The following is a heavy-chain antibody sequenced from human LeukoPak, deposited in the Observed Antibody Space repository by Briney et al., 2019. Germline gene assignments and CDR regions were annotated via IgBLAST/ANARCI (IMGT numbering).Heavy chain of an antibody. Sequence: SETLSLTCGVSGYSISSGYHWGWIRQPTGKGLEWFRSMSHSGSTYYNPSLKSRVTISVDTSKNQFSVKLSSVTAADTVVYYGARHHLYESSGGGRYYFDYGGQGTLVTVSS. V-gene: IGHV4-38-2*01. CDR3: ARHHLYESSGGGRYYFDY. CDR1: GYSISSGYH. D-gene: IGHD3-22*01. CDR2: MSHSGST. J-gene: IGHJ4*02.